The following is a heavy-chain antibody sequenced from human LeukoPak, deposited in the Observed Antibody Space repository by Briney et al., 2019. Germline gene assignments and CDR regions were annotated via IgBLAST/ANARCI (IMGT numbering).Heavy chain of an antibody. V-gene: IGHV1-46*01. CDR1: GYTFTSYY. D-gene: IGHD3-3*02. Sequence: ASVKVSCKASGYTFTSYYMHWVRQAPGQGLEWMGIINPSGGSTSYAQKFQGRVTMTRDMSTSTVYMELSSLSSEDTAVYYCARDTLGHLIDYWGQGTLVTVSS. CDR3: ARDTLGHLIDY. CDR2: INPSGGST. J-gene: IGHJ4*02.